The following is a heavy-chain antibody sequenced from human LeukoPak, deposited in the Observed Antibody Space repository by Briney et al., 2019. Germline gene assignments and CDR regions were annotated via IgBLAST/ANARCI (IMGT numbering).Heavy chain of an antibody. J-gene: IGHJ6*02. Sequence: ASVKVSCKASGYTFTSYDINWVRQATGQGLEWMGWMNPNSGNTGYAQKFQGRVTMTRNTSISTAYMELSSLRSEDTAVYYCARGLLGDTDRAPDSYGRDVWAQGTRVPVP. CDR2: MNPNSGNT. D-gene: IGHD5-18*01. V-gene: IGHV1-8*01. CDR3: ARGLLGDTDRAPDSYGRDV. CDR1: GYTFTSYD.